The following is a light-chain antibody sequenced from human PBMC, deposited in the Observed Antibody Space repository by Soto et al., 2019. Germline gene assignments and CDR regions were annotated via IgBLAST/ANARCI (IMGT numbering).Light chain of an antibody. J-gene: IGKJ1*01. V-gene: IGKV1-5*01. CDR2: DAS. CDR3: QQYNSHWT. CDR1: QTISSW. Sequence: DIQMTQYPSTLSVSVGDRVTITCRASQTISSWLAWYKQKPGKAPKLLIYDASSLESGVPSRLSGSGSGTEFTLTISSMQPDDFATYYCQQYNSHWTFGHGTKVDIK.